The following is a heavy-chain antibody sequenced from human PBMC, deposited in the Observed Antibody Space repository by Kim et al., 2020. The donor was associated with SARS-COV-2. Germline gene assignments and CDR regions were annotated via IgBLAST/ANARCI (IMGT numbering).Heavy chain of an antibody. V-gene: IGHV4-4*07. Sequence: SETLSLTCTVSGGSISSYYWSWIRQPAGKGLEWIGRISTSGSTNYNPSLKSRVTMSVDTSKSQFSLKLCSVTAADTAVYYCANSIVGATRDAFDIWGQGTLVTVSS. D-gene: IGHD1-26*01. J-gene: IGHJ3*02. CDR1: GGSISSYY. CDR2: ISTSGST. CDR3: ANSIVGATRDAFDI.